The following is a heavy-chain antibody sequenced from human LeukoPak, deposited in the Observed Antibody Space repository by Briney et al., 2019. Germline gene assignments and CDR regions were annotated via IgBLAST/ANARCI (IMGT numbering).Heavy chain of an antibody. CDR3: AKDPPNRGYSYGYSLDY. J-gene: IGHJ4*02. CDR2: ISGSGGST. D-gene: IGHD5-18*01. CDR1: GFTFSSYA. V-gene: IGHV3-23*01. Sequence: GGSLRLSCAASGFTFSSYAMSWVRQAPGKGLEWVSAISGSGGSTYYADSVKDRFTISRDNSKNTLYLQMNSLRAEDTAVYYCAKDPPNRGYSYGYSLDYWGQGTLVTVSS.